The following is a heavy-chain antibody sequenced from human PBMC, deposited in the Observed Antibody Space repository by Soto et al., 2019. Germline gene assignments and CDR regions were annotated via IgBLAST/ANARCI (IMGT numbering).Heavy chain of an antibody. Sequence: ASVKVSCKASGYTFTGYYMHWVRQAPGQGLEWMGWINPNSGGTNYAQKFQGWVTMTRDTSISTAYMELSRLRSDDTAVYYCARGAVGPAYYYYGMDVWGQGTTVTVSS. V-gene: IGHV1-2*04. D-gene: IGHD1-26*01. CDR1: GYTFTGYY. CDR3: ARGAVGPAYYYYGMDV. CDR2: INPNSGGT. J-gene: IGHJ6*02.